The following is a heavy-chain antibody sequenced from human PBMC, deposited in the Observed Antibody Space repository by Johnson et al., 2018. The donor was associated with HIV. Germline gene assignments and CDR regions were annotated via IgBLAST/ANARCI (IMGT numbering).Heavy chain of an antibody. Sequence: QVQLVESGGGVVQPGRSLRLSCAASGFTFNHYGMHWVRQAPGKGLEWVAIIWYDGTNKFYTDSVKGRFTISRDTSKKTVYIQMSSLRAEDAAVYYCARDVGDGYNRWGAMYFWGQGTLVTVSS. CDR2: IWYDGTNK. CDR1: GFTFNHYG. CDR3: ARDVGDGYNRWGAMYF. D-gene: IGHD5-24*01. J-gene: IGHJ3*01. V-gene: IGHV3-33*01.